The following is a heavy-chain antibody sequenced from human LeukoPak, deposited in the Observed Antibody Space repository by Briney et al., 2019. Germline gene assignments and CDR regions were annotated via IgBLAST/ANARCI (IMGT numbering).Heavy chain of an antibody. CDR3: AREAIRPSDVFDI. Sequence: SETLSLTCTVSGGSISSSSYYWGWIRQPPGKGLEWIGSIYYSGSTYYNPSLKSRVTISVDTSKNQFSLKLSSVTAADTAVYYCAREAIRPSDVFDIWGQGTLVTVSS. CDR2: IYYSGST. J-gene: IGHJ3*02. D-gene: IGHD2-2*02. CDR1: GGSISSSSYY. V-gene: IGHV4-39*07.